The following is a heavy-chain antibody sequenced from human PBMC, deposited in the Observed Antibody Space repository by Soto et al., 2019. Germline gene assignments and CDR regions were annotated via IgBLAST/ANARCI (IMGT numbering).Heavy chain of an antibody. Sequence: QVQLVQSGAEVKKPGASVKVSCKASGYTFTGYYMHWVRQAPGQGLEWMGWINPNSGGTNYAQKFQGWVTTTRDTSISTAYMELSRLRSDDTAVYYCARSYCGGDCYYDAFDIWGQGTMVTVSS. CDR2: INPNSGGT. CDR1: GYTFTGYY. J-gene: IGHJ3*02. V-gene: IGHV1-2*04. CDR3: ARSYCGGDCYYDAFDI. D-gene: IGHD2-21*02.